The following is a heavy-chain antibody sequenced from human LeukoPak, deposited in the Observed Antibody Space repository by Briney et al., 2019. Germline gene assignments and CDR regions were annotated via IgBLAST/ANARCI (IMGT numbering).Heavy chain of an antibody. CDR2: IYPDDSDT. V-gene: IGHV5-51*01. CDR1: GYSFTNYW. J-gene: IGHJ3*02. CDR3: ARIWLRAFDI. D-gene: IGHD3-16*01. Sequence: GESLKISCKGSGYSFTNYWFAWVRQMPGKGLEWMGIIYPDDSDTRYSPAFQGQVTISADKSISTAYLQWSSLKASDTAMYYCARIWLRAFDIWGQGTMVTVSS.